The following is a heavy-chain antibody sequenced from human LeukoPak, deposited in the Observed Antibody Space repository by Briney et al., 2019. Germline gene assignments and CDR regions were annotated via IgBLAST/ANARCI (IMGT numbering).Heavy chain of an antibody. V-gene: IGHV4-39*01. J-gene: IGHJ4*02. CDR3: ARQGLSRWGEDYFDY. D-gene: IGHD3-16*01. Sequence: SETLSLTCTVSGGSISSSSYYWRWIRQPPGKGLELIGSIYYSGRTYYNPSLKSRVTISVDTSKNQFSLKLSSVTAADTAVYYCARQGLSRWGEDYFDYWGQGTLVTVSS. CDR1: GGSISSSSYY. CDR2: IYYSGRT.